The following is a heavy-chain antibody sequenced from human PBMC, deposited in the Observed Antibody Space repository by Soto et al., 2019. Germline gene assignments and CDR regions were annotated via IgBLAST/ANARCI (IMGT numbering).Heavy chain of an antibody. V-gene: IGHV3-23*01. D-gene: IGHD1-26*01. Sequence: DVQLLESGGGLVQPGGSLRLSCAASGFTFSGSAFSWVRQAPGKGLEWVSAISASGGNTYYADSVKGRFTISRDNSRNTLFLPMNTLRSEDTAVYYCARGRDGYYPLGGYWGQGTSVTVSS. CDR1: GFTFSGSA. J-gene: IGHJ4*02. CDR3: ARGRDGYYPLGGY. CDR2: ISASGGNT.